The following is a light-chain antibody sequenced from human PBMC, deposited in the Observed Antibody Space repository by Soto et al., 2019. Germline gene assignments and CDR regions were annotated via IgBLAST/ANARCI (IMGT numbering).Light chain of an antibody. Sequence: DIQMTQSPSSLSASVGDRVTITCRASQSISSYLNWYQQKPGKAPKLLIYAASSLQSGDPSRFSGSGSGKDFTLPIRSLQPEDFATYYCQQSYSTPRTFGQGTKLAIK. CDR1: QSISSY. V-gene: IGKV1-39*01. CDR3: QQSYSTPRT. CDR2: AAS. J-gene: IGKJ2*01.